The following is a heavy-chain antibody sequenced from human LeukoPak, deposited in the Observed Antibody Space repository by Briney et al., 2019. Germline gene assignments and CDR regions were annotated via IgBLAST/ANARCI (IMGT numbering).Heavy chain of an antibody. CDR3: AKDRALDY. J-gene: IGHJ4*02. Sequence: PGGSLRLSCAASGFPFSSYGMHWVRQAPGKGLEWVAVISYDGSNKYYAGSVKGRFTISRDNSKNTLYLQMNSLRAEDTAVYYCAKDRALDYWGQGTLVTVSS. CDR2: ISYDGSNK. CDR1: GFPFSSYG. V-gene: IGHV3-30*18.